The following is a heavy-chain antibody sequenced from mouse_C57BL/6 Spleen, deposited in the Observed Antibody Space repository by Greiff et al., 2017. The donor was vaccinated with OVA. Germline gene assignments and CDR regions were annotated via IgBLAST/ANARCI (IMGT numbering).Heavy chain of an antibody. D-gene: IGHD2-3*01. CDR3: ARADGYYRFDY. CDR1: GYTFTSYW. CDR2: IHPNSGST. Sequence: QVQLQQPGAELVKPGASVKLSCKASGYTFTSYWMHWVKQRPGQGLEWIGMIHPNSGSTNYNEKFKSKATLTVDKSSSTAYMQLSSLTSEDAAVYCCARADGYYRFDYWGQGTLVTVSA. V-gene: IGHV1-64*01. J-gene: IGHJ3*01.